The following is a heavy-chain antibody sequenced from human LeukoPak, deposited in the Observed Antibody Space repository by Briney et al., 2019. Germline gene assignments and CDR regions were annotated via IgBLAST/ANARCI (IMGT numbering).Heavy chain of an antibody. D-gene: IGHD5/OR15-5a*01. CDR1: PGSMDSGLYY. CDR2: ISNSGGT. V-gene: IGHV4-61*02. CDR3: ARETKDIYSPSWGLYDTYYYIDA. J-gene: IGHJ6*03. Sequence: SQTLSLTCAVSPGSMDSGLYYWTWIRQPAGKGLEWIGRISNSGGTAYNPSLRSRVTITLDTSNNHSSLKVTSVTAADTAVYYCARETKDIYSPSWGLYDTYYYIDAWGKGTTVTVSS.